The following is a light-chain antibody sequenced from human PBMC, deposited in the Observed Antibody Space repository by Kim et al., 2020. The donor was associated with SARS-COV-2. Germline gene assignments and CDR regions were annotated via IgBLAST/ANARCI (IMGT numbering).Light chain of an antibody. Sequence: DIQLTQSPSFLSASVGDRVTITCRASQGISSYLAWYQQEAGKAPKLLIYGASTLQSGVPSTFSGSGSGTEFTLTISSLQPEDFAIYYCQQLDTFPYTFGQGTKLEI. CDR1: QGISSY. V-gene: IGKV1-9*01. CDR3: QQLDTFPYT. CDR2: GAS. J-gene: IGKJ2*01.